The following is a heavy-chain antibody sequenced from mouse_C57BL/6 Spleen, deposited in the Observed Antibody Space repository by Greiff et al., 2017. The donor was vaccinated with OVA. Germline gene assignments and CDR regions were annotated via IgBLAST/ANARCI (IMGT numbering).Heavy chain of an antibody. CDR2: IDPSDSET. CDR3: ARFWDYGGDY. Sequence: QVQLQQPGAELVRPGSSVKLSCKASGYTFTSYWMHWVKQRPIQGLEWIGNIDPSDSETHYNQKFKDKATLTVDKSSSTAYMKLSSLTSEDSAVYYCARFWDYGGDYWGQGTTLTVSS. J-gene: IGHJ2*01. CDR1: GYTFTSYW. D-gene: IGHD2-4*01. V-gene: IGHV1-52*01.